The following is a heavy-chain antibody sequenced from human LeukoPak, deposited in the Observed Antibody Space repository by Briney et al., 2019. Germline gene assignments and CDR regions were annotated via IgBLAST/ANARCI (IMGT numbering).Heavy chain of an antibody. D-gene: IGHD6-19*01. Sequence: GASLQISCQGSGSSFTSYWIGWVRQVPGKGLEWMGIIYPGDSDTRYSPSFQGQVTISADKSISTAYLQWSSLKASDTAMYYCARIKSSGWYLDAFDIWGQGTMVTVSS. CDR1: GSSFTSYW. CDR3: ARIKSSGWYLDAFDI. CDR2: IYPGDSDT. J-gene: IGHJ3*02. V-gene: IGHV5-51*01.